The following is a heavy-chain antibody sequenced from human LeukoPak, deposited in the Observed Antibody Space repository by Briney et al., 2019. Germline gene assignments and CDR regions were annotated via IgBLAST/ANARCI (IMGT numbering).Heavy chain of an antibody. D-gene: IGHD6-13*01. CDR2: IYPGDSDT. CDR1: GYSFTSYW. V-gene: IGHV5-51*01. Sequence: GEPLKISCKGSGYSFTSYWIGWVRQMPGKGLEWMGIIYPGDSDTRYSPSFQGQVTISADKSISTAYLQWSSLKASDTAMYYCARQIAAAGTVNWFDPWGQGTLVTVSS. J-gene: IGHJ5*02. CDR3: ARQIAAAGTVNWFDP.